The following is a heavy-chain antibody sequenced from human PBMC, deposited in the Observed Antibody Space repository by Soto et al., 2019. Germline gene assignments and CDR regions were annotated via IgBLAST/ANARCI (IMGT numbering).Heavy chain of an antibody. CDR3: TTSGRRWPDAFDI. D-gene: IGHD2-15*01. Sequence: QVQLQQWGAGLLKPSETLSLTCAVYGGSFNSYFWNWVRQPPGKGLEWIGEVTPSGGSNYNPSLKSRDTISKDTSKNQFSLKVTSVTAADTAVYYCTTSGRRWPDAFDIWAQGAMVTVS. J-gene: IGHJ3*02. CDR1: GGSFNSYF. V-gene: IGHV4-34*01. CDR2: VTPSGGS.